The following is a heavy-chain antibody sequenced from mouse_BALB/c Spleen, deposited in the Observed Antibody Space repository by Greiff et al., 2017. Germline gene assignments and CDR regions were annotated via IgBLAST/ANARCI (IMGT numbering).Heavy chain of an antibody. CDR3: ARPYYGSSYGYFDY. Sequence: DVKLVESGGGLVKLGGSLKLSCAASGFTFSSYYMSWVRQTPEKRLELVAAINSNGGSTYYPDTVKGRFTISRDNAKNTLYLQMSSLKSEDTALYYGARPYYGSSYGYFDYWGQGTTLTVSS. J-gene: IGHJ2*01. CDR1: GFTFSSYY. V-gene: IGHV5-6-2*01. D-gene: IGHD1-1*01. CDR2: INSNGGST.